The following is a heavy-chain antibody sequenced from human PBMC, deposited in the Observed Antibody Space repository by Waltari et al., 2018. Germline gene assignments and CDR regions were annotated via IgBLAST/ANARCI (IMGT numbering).Heavy chain of an antibody. V-gene: IGHV1-69*08. J-gene: IGHJ6*02. CDR1: GGTFSSYT. CDR2: IIPTLGIA. CDR3: AREVGNYGAYYGMDV. Sequence: QVQLVQSGAEVKKPGSSVKVSCKASGGTFSSYTISWVRQAPGQGLEWMGRIIPTLGIANYAQKFQGRVTITADKSTSTAYMELSSLRSEDTAVYYCAREVGNYGAYYGMDVWGQGTTVTVSS. D-gene: IGHD4-17*01.